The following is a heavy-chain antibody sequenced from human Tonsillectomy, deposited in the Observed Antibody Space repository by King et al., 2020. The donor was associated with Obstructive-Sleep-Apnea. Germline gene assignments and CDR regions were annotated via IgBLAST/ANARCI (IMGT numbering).Heavy chain of an antibody. D-gene: IGHD3-10*01. CDR3: ARLLWFGELHWFDP. V-gene: IGHV4-59*08. Sequence: QLQESGPGLVKPSETLSLTCTVSVGSISSHYWSWIRQPPGKGLEWIGNIYYSGSTNNNPSLKSRVTISVDTSKSQISLKLSSVTAADTAVYYCARLLWFGELHWFDPWGQGTLVTVSS. CDR1: VGSISSHY. J-gene: IGHJ5*02. CDR2: IYYSGST.